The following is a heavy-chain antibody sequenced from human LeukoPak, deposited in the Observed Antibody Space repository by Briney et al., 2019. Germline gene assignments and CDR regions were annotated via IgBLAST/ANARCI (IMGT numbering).Heavy chain of an antibody. CDR1: GFTFSSYA. CDR2: ISYDGSNK. V-gene: IGHV3-30*04. Sequence: PGGSLRLSCAASGFTFSSYAMHWVRQAPGKGLEWVAVISYDGSNKYYADSVKGRFTISRDNSKNTLYLQMNSLRAEDTAVYYCAKERSVTTRVFDYWGQGTLVTVSS. CDR3: AKERSVTTRVFDY. D-gene: IGHD4-17*01. J-gene: IGHJ4*02.